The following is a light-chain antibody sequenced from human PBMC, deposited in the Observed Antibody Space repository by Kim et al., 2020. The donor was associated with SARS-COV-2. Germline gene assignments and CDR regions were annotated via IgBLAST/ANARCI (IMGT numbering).Light chain of an antibody. Sequence: EIVLTQSPGTLSLSPGERATLSCRASQSLSSSYLAWYQHKPGQAPRLLIYGASSRATGIPDRFSGSGSGTDFTLTISRLEPEDFAVYYCQQYGSSPPYAFGQGTKLEI. CDR3: QQYGSSPPYA. V-gene: IGKV3-20*01. J-gene: IGKJ2*01. CDR1: QSLSSSY. CDR2: GAS.